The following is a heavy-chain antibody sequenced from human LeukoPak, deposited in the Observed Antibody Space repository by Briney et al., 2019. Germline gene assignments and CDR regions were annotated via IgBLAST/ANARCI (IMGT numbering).Heavy chain of an antibody. D-gene: IGHD1-26*01. CDR2: IWYDGSNK. J-gene: IGHJ4*02. Sequence: GRSLRLSCAASGFTFSSYGMHWVRQAPVKGLEWVAVIWYDGSNKYYADSVKGRFTISRDNSKNTLYLQMNSLRAEDTAVYYCAKSDYPIVGATSMDYWGQGTLVTVSS. CDR1: GFTFSSYG. V-gene: IGHV3-33*06. CDR3: AKSDYPIVGATSMDY.